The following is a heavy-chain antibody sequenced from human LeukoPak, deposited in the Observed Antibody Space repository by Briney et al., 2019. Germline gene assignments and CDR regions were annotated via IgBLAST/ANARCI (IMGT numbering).Heavy chain of an antibody. D-gene: IGHD2-2*01. CDR3: ARIGYSSSCTDY. CDR1: GFTFDTYT. CDR2: ITSNTKYI. Sequence: PGGSLRLSCVASGFTFDTYTMNWVRQAPGKGLEWVSSITSNTKYIFYADSLKGRFTISRDNAKNSLYLQMNSLRAEDTAIYYCARIGYSSSCTDYWGQGTLVTVSS. J-gene: IGHJ4*02. V-gene: IGHV3-21*01.